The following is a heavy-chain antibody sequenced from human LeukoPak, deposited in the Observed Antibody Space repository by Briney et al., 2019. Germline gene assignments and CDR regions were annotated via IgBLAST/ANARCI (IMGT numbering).Heavy chain of an antibody. V-gene: IGHV1-8*03. CDR2: MNPNSGNA. J-gene: IGHJ6*03. CDR1: GYTFTNYD. CDR3: ARDPRNGSGSYYWPGRYYYYYMDV. D-gene: IGHD3-10*01. Sequence: ASVKVSCKASGYTFTNYDFNWVRQATGQGLEWMGWMNPNSGNAGYAQKFQGRVTITADKSTSTAYMELSRLRSDDTAVYYCARDPRNGSGSYYWPGRYYYYYMDVWGKGTTVTVSS.